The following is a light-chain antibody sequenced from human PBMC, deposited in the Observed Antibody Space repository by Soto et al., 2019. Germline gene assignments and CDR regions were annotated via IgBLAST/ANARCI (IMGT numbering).Light chain of an antibody. J-gene: IGKJ5*01. CDR1: QTISFY. CDR2: DXS. Sequence: ETEMTQSPGSLAASLGDRVTLTXRASQTISFYLNWYQQQQGXAHKXXXYDXSNLQSGIPSRFSGSGSGTEFTRTISSLQPDYCDSYYWQQSYSRTSTFGQGTQVEIK. V-gene: IGKV1-39*01. CDR3: QQSYSRTST.